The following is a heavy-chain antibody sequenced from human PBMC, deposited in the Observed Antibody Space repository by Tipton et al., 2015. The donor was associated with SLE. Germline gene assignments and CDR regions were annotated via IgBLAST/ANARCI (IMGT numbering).Heavy chain of an antibody. CDR3: ARRDCSGGSCYSDAFDI. V-gene: IGHV4-38-2*02. CDR1: GYSISSGYY. Sequence: TLSLTCTVSGYSISSGYYWGWIRQPPGKGLEWIGYIYYSGSTNYNPSLKSRVTISVDTSKNQFSLKLSSVTAADTAVYYCARRDCSGGSCYSDAFDIWGQGTMVTVSS. CDR2: IYYSGST. J-gene: IGHJ3*02. D-gene: IGHD2-15*01.